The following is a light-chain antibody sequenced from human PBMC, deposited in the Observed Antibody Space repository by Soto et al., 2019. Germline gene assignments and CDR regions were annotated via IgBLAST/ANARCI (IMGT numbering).Light chain of an antibody. Sequence: EIVMTQSPATLSVFPGERATLSCRASQSVSSNLAWYQQKPGQAPRLLIYGASTRVTGVPARFSGSGSGTEFTVSISSLQSEDFAVYYCQQHNDWRLSFGPGTKVDFK. V-gene: IGKV3-15*01. J-gene: IGKJ3*01. CDR1: QSVSSN. CDR2: GAS. CDR3: QQHNDWRLS.